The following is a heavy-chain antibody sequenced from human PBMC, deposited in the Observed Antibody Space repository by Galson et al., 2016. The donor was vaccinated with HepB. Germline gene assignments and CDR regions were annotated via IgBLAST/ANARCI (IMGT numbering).Heavy chain of an antibody. CDR1: GFTFSSYA. V-gene: IGHV3-23*01. CDR2: ISGSGGTT. CDR3: AKEPNYDFWSGHPFDS. J-gene: IGHJ4*02. D-gene: IGHD3-3*01. Sequence: SLRLSCAASGFTFSSYALSWVRQAPGKGLEWVSVISGSGGTTYYAGSVKGRFTISRDNSKNALYLQMNSLRAEDTAVYYCAKEPNYDFWSGHPFDSWGQGSLLIVSS.